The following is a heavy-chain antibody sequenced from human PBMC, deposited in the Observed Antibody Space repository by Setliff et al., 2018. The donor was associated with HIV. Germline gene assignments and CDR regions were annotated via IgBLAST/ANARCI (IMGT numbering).Heavy chain of an antibody. V-gene: IGHV4-39*07. D-gene: IGHD3-3*01. J-gene: IGHJ4*02. Sequence: PSETLSLTCTVSGGSISSSSYYWGWIRQPPGKGLEWIGSIYNLGSTYYNPSLKSRVTISVDTSKNQFSLKLSSVTAADTAVYYCARGIENFWSGYVRWGQGTVVTVSS. CDR1: GGSISSSSYY. CDR3: ARGIENFWSGYVR. CDR2: IYNLGST.